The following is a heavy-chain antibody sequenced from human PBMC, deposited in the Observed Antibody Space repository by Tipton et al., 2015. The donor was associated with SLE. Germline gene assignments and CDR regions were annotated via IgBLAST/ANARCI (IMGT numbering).Heavy chain of an antibody. CDR3: ARCTIFGVVRGSFDS. CDR1: GGSFSDYF. D-gene: IGHD3-3*01. V-gene: IGHV4-34*01. CDR2: VNHSGST. J-gene: IGHJ4*02. Sequence: TLSLTCAVYGGSFSDYFWTWIRQSPGKGLEWIGDVNHSGSTDYHPSLKSRVTMSVDTSKNQFSLKLTSVTAADTALYYCARCTIFGVVRGSFDSWGREPWSPS.